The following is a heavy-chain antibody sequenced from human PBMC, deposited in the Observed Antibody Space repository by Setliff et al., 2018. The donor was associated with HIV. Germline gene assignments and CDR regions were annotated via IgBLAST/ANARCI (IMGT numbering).Heavy chain of an antibody. CDR3: ARVPRQLLKGAAAYFDY. CDR2: IYHSGST. V-gene: IGHV4-38-2*01. D-gene: IGHD5-18*01. CDR1: GYSISSGYY. J-gene: IGHJ4*02. Sequence: SETLSLTCAVSGYSISSGYYWGWIRQPPGRGLEWIGNIYHSGSTYYNASLKSRVTISVDTSKNQFSLRLSSVTAADTAVYYCARVPRQLLKGAAAYFDYWGQGILVTVSS.